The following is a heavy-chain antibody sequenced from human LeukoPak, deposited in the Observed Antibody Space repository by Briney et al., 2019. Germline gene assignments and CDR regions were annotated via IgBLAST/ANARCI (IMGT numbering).Heavy chain of an antibody. CDR1: GGTFSSYA. D-gene: IGHD3-22*01. V-gene: IGHV1-69*13. Sequence: GASVNVSCKASGGTFSSYAISWVRQAPGQGLEWMGGIIPIFGTAKYAQKFQGRVTITADESTSTAYMELSSLRSEDTAVYYCARADSLFRSRYYYGMDVWGQGTTVTVSS. CDR3: ARADSLFRSRYYYGMDV. CDR2: IIPIFGTA. J-gene: IGHJ6*02.